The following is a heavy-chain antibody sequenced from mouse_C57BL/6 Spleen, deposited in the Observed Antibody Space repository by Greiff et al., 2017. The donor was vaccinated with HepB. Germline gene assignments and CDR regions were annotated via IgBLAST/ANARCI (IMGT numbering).Heavy chain of an antibody. CDR1: GYAFSSYW. D-gene: IGHD1-1*01. CDR3: ARKDYITTVVASFDY. CDR2: IYPGDGDT. J-gene: IGHJ2*01. V-gene: IGHV1-80*01. Sequence: QVQLQQSGADLVKPGASVKISCKASGYAFSSYWMNWVKQRPGKGLEWIGQIYPGDGDTNYNGKFKGKATLTVDKSSSTAYMQLSSLTSEDSAVYFCARKDYITTVVASFDYWGQGTTLTVSS.